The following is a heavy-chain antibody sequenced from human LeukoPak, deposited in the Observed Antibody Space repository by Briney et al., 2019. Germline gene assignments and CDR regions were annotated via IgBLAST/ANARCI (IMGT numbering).Heavy chain of an antibody. D-gene: IGHD3-22*01. V-gene: IGHV3-23*01. CDR1: GFTFSTFA. CDR2: ISGSGASI. Sequence: GGSLRLSCAASGFTFSTFAMCWVRQAPGKGLEWVSGISGSGASIYFADSVKGRFTISRDNSKNTLYLQMNSLRAEDTAVYYCAKDKFSVTMIVADYWGQGTLVTVSS. CDR3: AKDKFSVTMIVADY. J-gene: IGHJ4*02.